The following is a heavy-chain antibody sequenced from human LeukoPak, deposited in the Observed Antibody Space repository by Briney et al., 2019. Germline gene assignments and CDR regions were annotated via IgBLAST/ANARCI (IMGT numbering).Heavy chain of an antibody. D-gene: IGHD3-9*01. CDR3: ARVGGHTYYDTLTGLMKWFDP. CDR1: GXSISSGDYY. V-gene: IGHV4-30-4*01. CDR2: IYYSGST. J-gene: IGHJ5*02. Sequence: SQTLSLTCSVSGXSISSGDYYWSWIRQPPGKGLEWIGYIYYSGSTYYNPSLKSRVTISADTSKNQISLSLSSVTAADTALYFCARVGGHTYYDTLTGLMKWFDPWGQGTLVTVSS.